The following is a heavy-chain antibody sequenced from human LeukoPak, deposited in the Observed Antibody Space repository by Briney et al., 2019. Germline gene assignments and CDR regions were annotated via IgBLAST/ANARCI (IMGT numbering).Heavy chain of an antibody. CDR3: ARGVFRFDP. V-gene: IGHV4-38-2*01. J-gene: IGHJ5*02. CDR2: IYHSGST. D-gene: IGHD3-10*02. CDR1: GYSISSGYY. Sequence: PSETLSLTCAVSGYSISSGYYWGWIRQPPGKGLEWIGSIYHSGSTYYNPSLKSRVTISVDTSKNQFSLKLSSVTAADTAVYYCARGVFRFDPWGQGTLVTVSS.